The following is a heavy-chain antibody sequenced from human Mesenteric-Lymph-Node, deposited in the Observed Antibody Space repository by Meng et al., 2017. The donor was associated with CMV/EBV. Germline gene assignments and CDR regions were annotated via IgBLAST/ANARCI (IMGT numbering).Heavy chain of an antibody. Sequence: GGSLRLSCAAPGFTFSIYSIAWVRQAPGKGLEWVSSIGSYNNYKYYADSVQGRFTISRDDAENSLFLQMNSLRAEDTAVYYCARVPLTPTAIEGAFDYWGQGTLVTVSS. CDR3: ARVPLTPTAIEGAFDY. CDR1: GFTFSIYS. D-gene: IGHD2-2*01. CDR2: IGSYNNYK. J-gene: IGHJ4*02. V-gene: IGHV3-21*01.